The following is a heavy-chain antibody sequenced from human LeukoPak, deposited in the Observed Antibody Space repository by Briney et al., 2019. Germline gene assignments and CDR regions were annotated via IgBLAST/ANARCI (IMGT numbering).Heavy chain of an antibody. J-gene: IGHJ4*02. D-gene: IGHD6-13*01. V-gene: IGHV3-11*03. CDR2: ISGSSSYT. CDR3: ARRYSSSWYDY. CDR1: GFTFSDYY. Sequence: GGSLRLSCAASGFTFSDYYVSWIRQAPGKGLEWVSYISGSSSYTNYADSVKGRSTISRDNAKNSLYLQMNSLRAEDTAVYYCARRYSSSWYDYWGQGTLVTVSS.